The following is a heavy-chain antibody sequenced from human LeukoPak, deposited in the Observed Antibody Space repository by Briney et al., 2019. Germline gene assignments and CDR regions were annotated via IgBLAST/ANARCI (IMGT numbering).Heavy chain of an antibody. D-gene: IGHD3-10*01. CDR2: INPNSGGT. J-gene: IGHJ5*02. CDR1: GHTFTGYY. Sequence: ASVKASCKASGHTFTGYYMHWVRQAPGQGLEWMGWINPNSGGTNYAQKFQGRVTMTRDTSISTAYMELSRLRSDDTAVYYCARTMVRGNWFDPWGQGTLVTVSS. CDR3: ARTMVRGNWFDP. V-gene: IGHV1-2*02.